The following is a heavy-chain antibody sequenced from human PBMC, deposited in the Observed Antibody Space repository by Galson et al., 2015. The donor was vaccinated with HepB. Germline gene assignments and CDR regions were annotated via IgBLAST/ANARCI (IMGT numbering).Heavy chain of an antibody. CDR2: IIPILGIA. CDR1: GGTFSSYA. V-gene: IGHV1-69*04. D-gene: IGHD2-15*01. J-gene: IGHJ6*02. Sequence: SVKVSCKASGGTFSSYAISWVRQAPGQGLEWMGRIIPILGIANYAQKFQGRVTITADESTSTAYMELSSLRSEDTAVYYCATPFFKSQLLPYYYGMDVWGQGTTVTVSS. CDR3: ATPFFKSQLLPYYYGMDV.